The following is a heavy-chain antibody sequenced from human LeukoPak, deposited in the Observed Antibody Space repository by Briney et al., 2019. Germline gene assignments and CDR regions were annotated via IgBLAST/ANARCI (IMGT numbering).Heavy chain of an antibody. CDR2: IGGSGDKT. V-gene: IGHV3-23*01. J-gene: IGHJ4*02. CDR3: VRRGDASSGWGDHDF. D-gene: IGHD6-19*01. CDR1: GFTFNRNA. Sequence: PGGSLRLSCAASGFTFNRNAISWVRQAPGKGLEWASTIGGSGDKTFYADSVKGRFTISRDNSKNMVHLQMNSLAGEDTALYYCVRRGDASSGWGDHDFWGQGALVTVSS.